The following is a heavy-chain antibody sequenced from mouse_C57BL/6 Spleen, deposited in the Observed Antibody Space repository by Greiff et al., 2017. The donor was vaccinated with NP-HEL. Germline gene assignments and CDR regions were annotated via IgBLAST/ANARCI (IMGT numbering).Heavy chain of an antibody. CDR2: IYPGDGDT. CDR1: GYAFSSSW. D-gene: IGHD2-5*01. Sequence: QVQLKQSGPELVKPGASVKISCKASGYAFSSSWMNWVKQRPGKGLEWIGRIYPGDGDTNYNGKFKGKATLTADKSSSTAYMQLSSLTSEDSAVYFCARPLYSNYPYAMDYWGQGTSVTVSS. V-gene: IGHV1-82*01. CDR3: ARPLYSNYPYAMDY. J-gene: IGHJ4*01.